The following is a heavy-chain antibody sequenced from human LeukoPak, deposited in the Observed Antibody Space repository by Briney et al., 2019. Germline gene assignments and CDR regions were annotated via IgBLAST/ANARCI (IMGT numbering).Heavy chain of an antibody. CDR2: ISGSGGST. D-gene: IGHD4-11*01. V-gene: IGHV3-23*01. Sequence: GGSLRLSCAASGFTFSSYAMSWVRQAPGKGLEWVSAISGSGGSTYYADSVKGRFTISRDNSKNTLYLQMNSLRAEDTAVYYCARGDDYSNLRYFDYWGQGTLVTVSS. CDR3: ARGDDYSNLRYFDY. CDR1: GFTFSSYA. J-gene: IGHJ4*02.